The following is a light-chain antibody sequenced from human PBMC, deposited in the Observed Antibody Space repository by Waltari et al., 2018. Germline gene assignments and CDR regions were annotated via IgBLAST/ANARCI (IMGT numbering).Light chain of an antibody. CDR1: QTVVYASDHNNY. CDR2: WAA. J-gene: IGKJ1*01. V-gene: IGKV4-1*01. Sequence: DIVMTQSPDSLAVSLGERATINCKSSQTVVYASDHNNYLAWYQQKLGQPPKLLIYWAATRASGVPARFSGSGSGTDFTLTISSLQAEEVAVYYCQQYYDTPRTFGQGTRVEIK. CDR3: QQYYDTPRT.